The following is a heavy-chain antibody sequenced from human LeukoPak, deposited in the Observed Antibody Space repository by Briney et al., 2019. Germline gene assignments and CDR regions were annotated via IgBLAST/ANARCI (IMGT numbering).Heavy chain of an antibody. V-gene: IGHV6-1*01. CDR3: ARRLTQYDCFDP. CDR1: GDIVSSNSVT. J-gene: IGHJ5*02. Sequence: PSQTLSLTCAISGDIVSSNSVTWNWIRQSPSRGLEWLGRTYYRSTWYNDYAVSVRGRITVNPDTSKNQFSLHLSSVTPEDTAVYYCARRLTQYDCFDPWGQGILVTVSS. CDR2: TYYRSTWYN. D-gene: IGHD3-3*01.